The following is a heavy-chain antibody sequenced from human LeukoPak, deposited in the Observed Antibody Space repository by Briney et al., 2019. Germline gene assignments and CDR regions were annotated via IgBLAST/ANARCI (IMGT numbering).Heavy chain of an antibody. CDR2: IYSGGST. CDR1: GFTVSSNY. CDR3: ARAIVGATGFDY. Sequence: GGSLRLSCAASGFTVSSNYMSWVRQAPGKGLEWVSVIYSGGSTYYADSVKGRFTISRDNSKNTLFLHMKSLRAEDTAVYYCARAIVGATGFDYWGQGTLVTVSS. D-gene: IGHD1-26*01. J-gene: IGHJ4*02. V-gene: IGHV3-53*01.